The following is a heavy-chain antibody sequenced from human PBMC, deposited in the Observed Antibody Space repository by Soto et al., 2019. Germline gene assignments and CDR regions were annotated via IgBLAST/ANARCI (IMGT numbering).Heavy chain of an antibody. V-gene: IGHV3-30*18. Sequence: GGSLRLSCAASGFTFSSYGMHWVRQAPGKGLEWVAVISYDGSNKYYADSVKGRFTISRDNSKNTLYLQMNSLRAEDTAVYYCAKGGSEYFQHWGQGTLVTVSS. J-gene: IGHJ1*01. D-gene: IGHD1-26*01. CDR2: ISYDGSNK. CDR1: GFTFSSYG. CDR3: AKGGSEYFQH.